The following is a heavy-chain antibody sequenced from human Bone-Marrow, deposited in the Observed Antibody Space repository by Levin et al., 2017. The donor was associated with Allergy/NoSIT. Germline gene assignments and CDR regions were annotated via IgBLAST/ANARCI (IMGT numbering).Heavy chain of an antibody. CDR2: IDPSDSYV. CDR1: GYTFTSNW. Sequence: PGESLKISCKASGYTFTSNWITWVRQMPGKGLEWMGRIDPSDSYVNYSPSFQGHVTISVDKSSSTAFLQWSSLKTSDTAMYYCARLLESRGFHFYFYMDVWGEGTTVTVSS. V-gene: IGHV5-10-1*01. CDR3: ARLLESRGFHFYFYMDV. D-gene: IGHD3-16*01. J-gene: IGHJ6*03.